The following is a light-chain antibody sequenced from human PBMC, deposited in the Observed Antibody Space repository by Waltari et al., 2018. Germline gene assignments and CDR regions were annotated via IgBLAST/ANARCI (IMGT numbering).Light chain of an antibody. CDR2: WAS. CDR3: QQYYSTPPT. V-gene: IGKV4-1*01. Sequence: DIVMTQSPDSLAVSLGERATINCKSSQSVLYSSNNKNYLAWYQQKPGQPPKLLIYWASTRESVVPDRFSGSGSGTDFTLTVSSLQAEDVAVYYCQQYYSTPPTFGQVTKLEIK. CDR1: QSVLYSSNNKNY. J-gene: IGKJ2*01.